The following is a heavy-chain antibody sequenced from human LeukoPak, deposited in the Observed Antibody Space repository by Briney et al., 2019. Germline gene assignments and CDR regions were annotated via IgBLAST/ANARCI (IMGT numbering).Heavy chain of an antibody. CDR1: GESMIGHY. Sequence: SETLSPTCAVYGESMIGHYWTWIRQPPGKRLEWIGEIHHSGGTNSNPSLKNRVTMSIDMSKNQFSMKVKSVTAADTAVYYCVRATANGSGRAYDHWAQGNLVPVSS. V-gene: IGHV4-34*01. J-gene: IGHJ4*02. D-gene: IGHD3-10*01. CDR2: IHHSGGT. CDR3: VRATANGSGRAYDH.